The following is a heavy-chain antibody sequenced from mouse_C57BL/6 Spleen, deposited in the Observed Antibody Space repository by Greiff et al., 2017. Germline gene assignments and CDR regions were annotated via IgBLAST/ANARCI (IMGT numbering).Heavy chain of an antibody. Sequence: QVQLKESGPGILQPSQTLSLTCSFSGFSLSTFGMGVGWIRPPSGKGLEWLAHIWWDDDKYYNPALKSRLTISKATSKNQVFLKIANVDTADTATYYCARDYYGSSRDAMDYWGQGTSVTVSS. J-gene: IGHJ4*01. CDR2: IWWDDDK. D-gene: IGHD1-1*01. V-gene: IGHV8-8*01. CDR1: GFSLSTFGMG. CDR3: ARDYYGSSRDAMDY.